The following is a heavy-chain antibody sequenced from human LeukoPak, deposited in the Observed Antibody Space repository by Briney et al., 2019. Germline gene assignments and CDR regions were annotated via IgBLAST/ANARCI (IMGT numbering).Heavy chain of an antibody. CDR2: ISSNGGST. J-gene: IGHJ6*02. V-gene: IGHV3-64*02. CDR1: GFTFSSYA. CDR3: AKDRGGDCCGMDV. D-gene: IGHD2-21*01. Sequence: GGSLRLSCAASGFTFSSYAMHWVRQAPGKGLEYVSAISSNGGSTYYADSVKGRFTISRDNSKNTLYLQMGSLRAEDMAVYYCAKDRGGDCCGMDVWGQGTTVTVSS.